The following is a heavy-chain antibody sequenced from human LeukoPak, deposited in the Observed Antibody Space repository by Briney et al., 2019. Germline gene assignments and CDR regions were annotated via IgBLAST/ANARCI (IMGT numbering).Heavy chain of an antibody. CDR1: GGSFSGYY. CDR3: ARESAYSSSSGPRDC. D-gene: IGHD6-6*01. Sequence: SETLSLTCAVYGGSFSGYYWSWIRQPPGKGLEWIGEINHSGSTNYNPSLKSRVTISVDTSKNQFSLKLSSVTAADTAVYYCARESAYSSSSGPRDCWGQGTLVTVSS. V-gene: IGHV4-34*01. CDR2: INHSGST. J-gene: IGHJ4*02.